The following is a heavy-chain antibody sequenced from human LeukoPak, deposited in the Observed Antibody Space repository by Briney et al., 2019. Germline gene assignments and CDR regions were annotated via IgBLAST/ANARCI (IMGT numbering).Heavy chain of an antibody. CDR2: IIPIFGTA. CDR1: GGTFSSYA. CDR3: ARSVSGSYYDYYDYMDV. D-gene: IGHD1-26*01. Sequence: SVKVSCKASGGTFSSYAISWVRQAPGQGLEWMGGIIPIFGTANYAQKFQGRVTITTDESTSTAYMELSSLRSEDTAVYYCARSVSGSYYDYYDYMDVWGKGTTVTVSS. V-gene: IGHV1-69*05. J-gene: IGHJ6*03.